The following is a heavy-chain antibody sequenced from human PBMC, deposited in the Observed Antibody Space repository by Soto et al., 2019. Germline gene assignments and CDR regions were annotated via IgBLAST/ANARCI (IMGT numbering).Heavy chain of an antibody. CDR1: GFSISSGYF. D-gene: IGHD3-22*01. CDR2: IYHTGTT. Sequence: SETLSLTCAVSGFSISSGYFWGWIRQPPGKGLEWIGSIYHTGTTYYSPSLKSRATIFLDTSKNQFSLNLTSVTAADTAIYYCARDGLRYFDSSGYYSGPPLDYWGQGARVTVSS. J-gene: IGHJ4*02. V-gene: IGHV4-38-2*02. CDR3: ARDGLRYFDSSGYYSGPPLDY.